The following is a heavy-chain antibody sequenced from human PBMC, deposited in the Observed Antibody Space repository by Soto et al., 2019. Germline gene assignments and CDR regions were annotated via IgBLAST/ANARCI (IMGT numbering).Heavy chain of an antibody. D-gene: IGHD6-13*01. Sequence: SQTLSLTCDISGDSVSSNSAAWNWIRQSPSRGLEWLGRTYYRSKWYNGYAVSVKSRITINPDTSKNQFSLQLNSVTPEDTAVYYCAREIAAAGRNYYYYGMDVWGQGTTVTVSS. V-gene: IGHV6-1*01. CDR1: GDSVSSNSAA. CDR3: AREIAAAGRNYYYYGMDV. CDR2: TYYRSKWYN. J-gene: IGHJ6*02.